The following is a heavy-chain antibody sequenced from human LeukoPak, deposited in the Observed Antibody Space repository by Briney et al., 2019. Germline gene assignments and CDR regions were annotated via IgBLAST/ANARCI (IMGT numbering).Heavy chain of an antibody. J-gene: IGHJ5*02. CDR2: ISGSGDNT. Sequence: GGSLRLSCAASGFTFSSYAMNWVRQAPGKGLEWVSTISGSGDNTYYADSVKGRFTISRDNSKNTLYLQMNSLRAEDTAVYYCAKDLGYCSGGSCLDPWGQGTLVTVSS. CDR1: GFTFSSYA. D-gene: IGHD2-15*01. V-gene: IGHV3-23*01. CDR3: AKDLGYCSGGSCLDP.